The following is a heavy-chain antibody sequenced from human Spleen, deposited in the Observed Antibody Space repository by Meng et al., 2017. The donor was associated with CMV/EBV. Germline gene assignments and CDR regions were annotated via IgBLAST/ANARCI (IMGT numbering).Heavy chain of an antibody. J-gene: IGHJ5*02. CDR2: SYSDGTT. CDR3: ARQSPDNWFDP. CDR1: GSPMSSCGYC. Sequence: SGSPMSSCGYCCTWLRHHPEKGLDCIGYSYSDGTTLYNPSLRSRLSISVTASKNVFFLKFNSVAASYTAVYFCARQSPDNWFDPWGQGALVTVSS. V-gene: IGHV4-31*02.